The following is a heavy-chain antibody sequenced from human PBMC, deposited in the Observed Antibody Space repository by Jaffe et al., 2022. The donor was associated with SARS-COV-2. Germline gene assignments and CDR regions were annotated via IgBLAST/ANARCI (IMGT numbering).Heavy chain of an antibody. CDR1: GFTFSSYA. CDR3: AGGGRDCSGGSCLNDY. CDR2: ISYDGSNK. V-gene: IGHV3-30*04. Sequence: QVQLVESGGGVVQPGRSLRLSCAASGFTFSSYAMHWVRQAPGKGLEWVAVISYDGSNKYYADSVKGRFTISRDNSKNTLYLQMNSLRAEDTAVYYCAGGGRDCSGGSCLNDYWGQGTLVTVSS. J-gene: IGHJ4*02. D-gene: IGHD2-15*01.